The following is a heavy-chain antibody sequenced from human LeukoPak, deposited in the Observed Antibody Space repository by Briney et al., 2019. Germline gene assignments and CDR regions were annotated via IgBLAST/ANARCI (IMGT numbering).Heavy chain of an antibody. V-gene: IGHV3-30-3*01. Sequence: GGSLRLSCAASGFTFSSYAMHWVRQAPGKGLEWVAVISYDGSNKYYADSVKGRFTISRDNSKNTLYLQMNSLRAEDTAVYYCARGGYDFWSGYPRQLQEGGPMYYFDYWGQGTLVTVSS. J-gene: IGHJ4*02. D-gene: IGHD3-3*01. CDR1: GFTFSSYA. CDR3: ARGGYDFWSGYPRQLQEGGPMYYFDY. CDR2: ISYDGSNK.